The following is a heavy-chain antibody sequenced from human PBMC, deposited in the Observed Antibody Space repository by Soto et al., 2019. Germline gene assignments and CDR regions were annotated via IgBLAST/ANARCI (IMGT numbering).Heavy chain of an antibody. D-gene: IGHD3-22*01. CDR3: ARGDYYDSSGPPAEYFDY. J-gene: IGHJ4*02. V-gene: IGHV1-18*01. CDR1: GYTFTSYG. CDR2: ISAYNGNT. Sequence: ASVKVSCKASGYTFTSYGISWVRQAPGQGLEWMGWISAYNGNTNYAQKLQGRVTMTTDTSTSTAYMELRSLRSDDTAVYYCARGDYYDSSGPPAEYFDYWGQGTLVTVSS.